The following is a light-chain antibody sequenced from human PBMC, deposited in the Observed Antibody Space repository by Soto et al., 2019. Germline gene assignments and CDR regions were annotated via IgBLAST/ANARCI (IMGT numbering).Light chain of an antibody. CDR1: SGSVSTSYY. J-gene: IGLJ3*02. CDR2: STN. V-gene: IGLV8-61*01. Sequence: QAVVTQESSFSVSPGGTATLTCGLSSGSVSTSYYPSWYQQTPGQAPRTLIYSTNTRSSGVPDRFSGSILGNKAALTITGAQADDESDYYCVLYMGSGISVFGGGTKVTVL. CDR3: VLYMGSGISV.